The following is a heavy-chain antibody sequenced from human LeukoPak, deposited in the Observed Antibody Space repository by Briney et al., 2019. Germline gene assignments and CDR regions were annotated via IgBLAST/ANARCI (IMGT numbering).Heavy chain of an antibody. J-gene: IGHJ6*02. CDR1: GGSISSSNW. V-gene: IGHV4-4*02. CDR2: IYHSGST. CDR3: ARYGGYSYGSSYYGMDV. D-gene: IGHD5-18*01. Sequence: SGTLSLTCAVSGGSISSSNWWSWVRQPPGKGLEWIGEIYHSGSTNYNPSLKSRVTISVDKSKNQFSLKLSSVTAADTAVYYCARYGGYSYGSSYYGMDVWGQGTTVTVSS.